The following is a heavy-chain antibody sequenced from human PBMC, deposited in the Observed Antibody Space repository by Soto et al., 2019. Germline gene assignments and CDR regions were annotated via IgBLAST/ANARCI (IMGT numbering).Heavy chain of an antibody. Sequence: QVQLVQSGAEVKKPGSSVKVSCKASGGTFSSYAISWVRQAPGQGLEWMGGIIPIFGTANYAQKFQGRVTITADKSTSKADMELRSLRSEDTAVYYCARPYQLLTYYYYGMDVWGQGTTVTVSS. D-gene: IGHD2-2*01. J-gene: IGHJ6*02. CDR3: ARPYQLLTYYYYGMDV. CDR2: IIPIFGTA. V-gene: IGHV1-69*06. CDR1: GGTFSSYA.